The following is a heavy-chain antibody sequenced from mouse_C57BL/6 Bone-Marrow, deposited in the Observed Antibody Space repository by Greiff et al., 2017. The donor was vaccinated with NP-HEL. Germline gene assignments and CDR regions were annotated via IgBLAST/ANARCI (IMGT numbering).Heavy chain of an antibody. D-gene: IGHD2-1*01. V-gene: IGHV1-9*01. CDR2: ILPGSGST. J-gene: IGHJ2*01. CDR3: ASPFYHHFDY. CDR1: GYTFTGYW. Sequence: VQLQESGAELMKPGASVKLSCKATGYTFTGYWIEWVKQRPGHGLEWIGEILPGSGSTNYHEKFKGKATFTADTSSNTAYMQLSSLTTEDSAIYYCASPFYHHFDYWGQGTTLTVSS.